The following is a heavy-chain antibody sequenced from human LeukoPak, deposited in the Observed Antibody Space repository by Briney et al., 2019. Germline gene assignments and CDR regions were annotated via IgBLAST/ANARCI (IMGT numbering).Heavy chain of an antibody. CDR1: GGSISSYY. V-gene: IGHV4-4*07. CDR2: IYTSGST. J-gene: IGHJ6*02. D-gene: IGHD3-22*01. Sequence: PSETLSLTCTVSGGSISSYYWSWIRQPAGKGLEWIGRIYTSGSTNYNPSLKSRVTMSVDTSKNQFSLKLSSVTAADTAVYYCAREVVYYDSSGYYGYYYYGMDAWGQGTTVTVSS. CDR3: AREVVYYDSSGYYGYYYYGMDA.